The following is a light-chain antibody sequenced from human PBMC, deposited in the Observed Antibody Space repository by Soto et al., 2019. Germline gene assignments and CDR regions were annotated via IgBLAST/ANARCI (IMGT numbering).Light chain of an antibody. CDR3: QQYNNWPFS. Sequence: EIVMTKSPGTLSVSPGERATLSCRAGQGVTTNFAWYQQKSGQSPRLLIYDVSIRATGVPARFSGTGSETDFTLTISGLQSEDSAVYFCQQYNNWPFSFGQGTRREIK. J-gene: IGKJ5*01. CDR2: DVS. V-gene: IGKV3-15*01. CDR1: QGVTTN.